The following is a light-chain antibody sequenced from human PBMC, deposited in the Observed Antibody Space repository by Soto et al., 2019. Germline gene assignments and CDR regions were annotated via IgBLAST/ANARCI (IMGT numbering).Light chain of an antibody. V-gene: IGKV3-15*01. CDR2: GAS. CDR1: QSVTTN. J-gene: IGKJ1*01. Sequence: EIVMTQSPDALSVYPGERATLSCRASQSVTTNLAWYQQKPGQAPRLLIYGASTRATGIPARFSGSGSGTEFTLTISSLRPEDFAIYYCQQYKYWPPWTFGQGTKV. CDR3: QQYKYWPPWT.